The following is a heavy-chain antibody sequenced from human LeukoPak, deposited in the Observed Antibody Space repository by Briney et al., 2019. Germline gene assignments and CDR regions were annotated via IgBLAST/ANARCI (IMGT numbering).Heavy chain of an antibody. CDR3: ATLAGYSKGWFPRTFDY. CDR2: IYYSGST. J-gene: IGHJ4*02. V-gene: IGHV4-30-4*08. Sequence: SETLSLTCTVSGGSISSGDYYWSWIRQPPGKGLEWIGYIYYSGSTYYNPSLKSRVTISVDTSKNQFSLKLSSVTAADTAVYYCATLAGYSKGWFPRTFDYWGQGTLVTVSS. D-gene: IGHD6-19*01. CDR1: GGSISSGDYY.